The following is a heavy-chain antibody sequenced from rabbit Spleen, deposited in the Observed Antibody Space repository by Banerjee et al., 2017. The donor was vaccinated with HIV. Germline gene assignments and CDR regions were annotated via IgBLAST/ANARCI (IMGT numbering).Heavy chain of an antibody. Sequence: EESGGDLVKPEGSLTLTCTASGFSFSSSYWICWVRQAPGKGLEWIACIYGGSSGSTYYASWAKGRFTISKASSTTVTLQMTSLTAADTATYFCARDDAIAGGYLFNLWGPGTLVTVS. J-gene: IGHJ4*01. CDR3: ARDDAIAGGYLFNL. CDR2: IYGGSSGST. V-gene: IGHV1S45*01. D-gene: IGHD1-1*01. CDR1: GFSFSSSYW.